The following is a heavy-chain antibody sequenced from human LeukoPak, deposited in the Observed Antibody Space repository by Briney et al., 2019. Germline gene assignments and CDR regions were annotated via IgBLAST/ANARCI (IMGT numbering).Heavy chain of an antibody. CDR2: IYTSGST. V-gene: IGHV4-4*09. Sequence: PSETLSLTCTVSGGSISSYYWSWIRQPPGKGLEWIGYIYTSGSTNYNPSLKSRVTISVDTSKNQFSLKLSSVTAADTAVYYCARRGFGDFHLDYWGQGTLVTVSS. J-gene: IGHJ4*02. CDR3: ARRGFGDFHLDY. CDR1: GGSISSYY. D-gene: IGHD3-10*01.